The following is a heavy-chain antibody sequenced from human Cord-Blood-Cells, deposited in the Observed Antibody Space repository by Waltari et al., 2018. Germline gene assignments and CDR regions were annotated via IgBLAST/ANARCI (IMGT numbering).Heavy chain of an antibody. V-gene: IGHV5-51*01. Sequence: EVQLVQSGAEVKKPGESLTISCKGPGYSFTSYRIGWVGHMPGKARVWMGISYPGDSDTRYSPSFQGQVTISADKSISTAYLQWSSLKASDTAMYYCARTRAGRGYSYGYYYYMDVWGKGTTVTVSS. CDR2: SYPGDSDT. CDR1: GYSFTSYR. CDR3: ARTRAGRGYSYGYYYYMDV. D-gene: IGHD5-18*01. J-gene: IGHJ6*03.